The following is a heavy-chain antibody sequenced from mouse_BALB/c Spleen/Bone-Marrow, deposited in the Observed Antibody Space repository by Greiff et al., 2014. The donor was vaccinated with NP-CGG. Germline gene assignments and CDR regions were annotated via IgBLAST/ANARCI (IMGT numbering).Heavy chain of an antibody. CDR2: FYPGSNSI. CDR1: GYTSTDYI. Sequence: QVQLKESGAGLVEPGASVKLSCKASGYTSTDYIIHWVKQRSGQGLEWIGWFYPGSNSIKYNEKFKDKATLTADKSSSTVYMELSRLTSEDSAVYFCARHEEGGYDYDVGSYAMDYWGQGTSVTVSS. CDR3: ARHEEGGYDYDVGSYAMDY. V-gene: IGHV1-62-2*01. J-gene: IGHJ4*01. D-gene: IGHD2-4*01.